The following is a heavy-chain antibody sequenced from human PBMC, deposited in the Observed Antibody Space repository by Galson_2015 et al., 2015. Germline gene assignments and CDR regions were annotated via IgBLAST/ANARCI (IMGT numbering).Heavy chain of an antibody. Sequence: SLRLSCAASGFTFSSYSMNWVRQAPGKGLEWVSYISSSSSTIYYADSVKGRFTISRDNAKNSLYLQMNSLRDEDTAVYYCARDDSSSARIWFFYGMDVWGQGTTVTVSS. V-gene: IGHV3-48*02. CDR1: GFTFSSYS. CDR2: ISSSSSTI. CDR3: ARDDSSSARIWFFYGMDV. D-gene: IGHD6-6*01. J-gene: IGHJ6*02.